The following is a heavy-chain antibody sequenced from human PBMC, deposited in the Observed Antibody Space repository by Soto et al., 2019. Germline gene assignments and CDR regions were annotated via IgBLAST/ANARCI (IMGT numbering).Heavy chain of an antibody. CDR3: ARVRPPVYIVAKFPTYYMDV. J-gene: IGHJ6*03. CDR2: ISAYNGNT. V-gene: IGHV1-18*01. CDR1: GYTFTSYG. Sequence: QVQLVQSGAEVKKPGASVKVSCKASGYTFTSYGISWVRQAPGQGLEWMGWISAYNGNTNYAQKLQGRVTMTTDTSTSTAYMELRSLRSDDTSVYYCARVRPPVYIVAKFPTYYMDVWGKGTTVTVSS. D-gene: IGHD5-12*01.